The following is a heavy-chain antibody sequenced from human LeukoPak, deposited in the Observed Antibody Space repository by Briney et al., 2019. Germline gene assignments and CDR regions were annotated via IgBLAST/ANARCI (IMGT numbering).Heavy chain of an antibody. D-gene: IGHD1-1*01. V-gene: IGHV3-13*01. CDR1: GLTFSSYD. J-gene: IGHJ3*02. Sequence: GGSLRLSCAASGLTFSSYDMHWIRQAPGKGLEWVSSVGATGDTYYTGSVKGRFTISRENAKKSVDLQMSSLNAEDTALYFCFLGAYWNDDKNAFHIWGQGQWSPSL. CDR2: VGATGDT. CDR3: FLGAYWNDDKNAFHI.